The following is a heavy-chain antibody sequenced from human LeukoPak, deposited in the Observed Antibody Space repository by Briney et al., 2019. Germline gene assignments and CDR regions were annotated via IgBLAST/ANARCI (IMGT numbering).Heavy chain of an antibody. D-gene: IGHD3-10*01. J-gene: IGHJ4*02. CDR3: AREDASGSYYRSLDY. V-gene: IGHV3-21*04. CDR1: GFTFSSYS. CDR2: ISSSSSYI. Sequence: PGGSLRLSCAASGFTFSSYSMNWVRQAPGKGLEWVSSISSSSSYIYYADSVKGRFTTSRDNAKNSLFLQMNSLRADDTAVYYCAREDASGSYYRSLDYWGQGTLVTVSS.